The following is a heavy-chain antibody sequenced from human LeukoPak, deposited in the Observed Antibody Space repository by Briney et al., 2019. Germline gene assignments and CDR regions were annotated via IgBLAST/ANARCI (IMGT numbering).Heavy chain of an antibody. Sequence: GASVRVSCKASGGTFSSYAISWVRQAPGQGLEWMGGIIPIFGTANYAQKFQGRVTITTDESTSTAYMELSSLRSEDTAVYYCARSARGSYYYYMDVWGKGTTVTVSS. CDR1: GGTFSSYA. CDR2: IIPIFGTA. CDR3: ARSARGSYYYYMDV. D-gene: IGHD3-16*01. J-gene: IGHJ6*03. V-gene: IGHV1-69*05.